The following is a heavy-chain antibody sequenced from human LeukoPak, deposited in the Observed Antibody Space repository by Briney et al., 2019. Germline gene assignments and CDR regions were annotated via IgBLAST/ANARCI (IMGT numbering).Heavy chain of an antibody. J-gene: IGHJ4*02. CDR2: FSGSDGRT. D-gene: IGHD4-17*01. V-gene: IGHV3-23*01. CDR1: AFTFSGYA. CDR3: ATDYGDSPAY. Sequence: GCLRLSCAASAFTFSGYAMSWGREAPGPGAKCVSVFSGSDGRTYYADSVNSRFTISRDNSKNTVYLQMNSLRAEDTAVYYCATDYGDSPAYWGQGTLVTVSS.